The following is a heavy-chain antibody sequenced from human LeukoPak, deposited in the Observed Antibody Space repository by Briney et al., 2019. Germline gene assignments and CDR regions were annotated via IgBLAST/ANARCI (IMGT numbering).Heavy chain of an antibody. V-gene: IGHV1-2*02. CDR3: ARGTYYSGSYLGFDY. D-gene: IGHD1-26*01. CDR2: IKPNSGGT. J-gene: IGHJ4*02. CDR1: GYSFADYY. Sequence: ASVKVSCKASGYSFADYYMHWVRQAPGQGLEWMGWIKPNSGGTRSAQKFQGRVTMTRDTSISTAYMELSSLRYDDTAVYYCARGTYYSGSYLGFDYWGQGTLVTVSS.